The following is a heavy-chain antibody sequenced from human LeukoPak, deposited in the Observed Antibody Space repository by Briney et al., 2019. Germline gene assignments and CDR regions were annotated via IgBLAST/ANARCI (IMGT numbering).Heavy chain of an antibody. D-gene: IGHD3-3*01. CDR1: GFTLSSFA. CDR3: AKVYYDFWSGYYTPFDY. J-gene: IGHJ4*02. Sequence: GGSLRLSCAASGFTLSSFAMSWVRQAPGKGLEWVSGIGGSDDSTSYADSVKGRFTISRDNSKNTLYLQMNSLRADDTAVYYCAKVYYDFWSGYYTPFDYWGQGTLVTVSS. V-gene: IGHV3-23*01. CDR2: IGGSDDST.